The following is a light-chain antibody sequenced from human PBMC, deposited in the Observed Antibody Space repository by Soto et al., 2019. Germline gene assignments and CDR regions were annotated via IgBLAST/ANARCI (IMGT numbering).Light chain of an antibody. Sequence: SVLTQPRSVSGSPGQSVTISCTGTSSDVGGYNYVSWYQQHPGKAPKLMIYDVSKRPSGVPDRFSGSKSCNTASLTISGLQAEDEADYYCCSYAGSYTLVFGTGTKVTVL. J-gene: IGLJ1*01. CDR2: DVS. V-gene: IGLV2-11*01. CDR3: CSYAGSYTLV. CDR1: SSDVGGYNY.